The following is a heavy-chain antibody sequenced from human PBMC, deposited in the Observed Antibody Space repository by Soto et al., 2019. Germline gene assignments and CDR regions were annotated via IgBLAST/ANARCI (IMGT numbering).Heavy chain of an antibody. V-gene: IGHV3-64*01. J-gene: IGHJ6*03. D-gene: IGHD2-8*01. CDR2: ISSNGGST. CDR3: ARAAPHCTNGVCYYYDYVDV. CDR1: GFTFSSYA. Sequence: EVQLVESGGGLVQPGGSLRLSCAASGFTFSSYAMHWVRQAPGKGLEYVSAISSNGGSTYYANSVKGRFTISRDNSKNKLSPQLGSRRDEDVAVYYCARAAPHCTNGVCYYYDYVDVWGKGRTVAVSS.